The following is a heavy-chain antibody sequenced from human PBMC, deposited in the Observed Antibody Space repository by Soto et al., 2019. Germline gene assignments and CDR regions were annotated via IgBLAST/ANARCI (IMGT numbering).Heavy chain of an antibody. D-gene: IGHD3-9*01. CDR3: ARQPGYYDILTGYSTYYFDY. J-gene: IGHJ4*02. CDR2: IYYRGNT. V-gene: IGHV4-59*08. Sequence: PSETLSLTCTVSGGSISSYYWNRIRQPPGKGLEWIGYIYYRGNTNYNPSLKSRVTISVDTSKNQFSLKLSSVTAADTAVYYCARQPGYYDILTGYSTYYFDYWGQGPPVTVSS. CDR1: GGSISSYY.